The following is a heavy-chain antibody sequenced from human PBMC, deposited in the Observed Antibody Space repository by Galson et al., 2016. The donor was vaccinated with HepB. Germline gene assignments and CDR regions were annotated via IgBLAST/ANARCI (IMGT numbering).Heavy chain of an antibody. D-gene: IGHD1-1*01. Sequence: SLRLSCAVSRFTFSSYSMNWVRQAPGKGLEWVSFISSSGRYIYYADSVKGRFTISRDNAKNSLYLQMNSLRAEDTAIYYCATDTSRADDQWGQGTLVTVSS. CDR3: ATDTSRADDQ. J-gene: IGHJ5*02. V-gene: IGHV3-21*01. CDR2: ISSSGRYI. CDR1: RFTFSSYS.